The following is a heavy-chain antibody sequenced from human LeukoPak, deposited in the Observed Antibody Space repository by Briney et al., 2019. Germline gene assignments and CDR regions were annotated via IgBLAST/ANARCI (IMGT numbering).Heavy chain of an antibody. CDR3: ARDRSLYGDPLFDY. V-gene: IGHV1-8*01. CDR2: MNPNSGNT. J-gene: IGHJ4*02. D-gene: IGHD4-17*01. Sequence: ASVKVSCEASGYTFTSYDINWVRQATGQGLEWMGWMNPNSGNTGYAQKFQGRVTMTRNTSISTAYMELSSLRSEDTAVYYCARDRSLYGDPLFDYWGQGTLVTVSS. CDR1: GYTFTSYD.